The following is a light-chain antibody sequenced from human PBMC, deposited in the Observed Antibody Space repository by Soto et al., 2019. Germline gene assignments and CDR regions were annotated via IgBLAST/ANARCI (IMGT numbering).Light chain of an antibody. CDR1: QSVSNNY. V-gene: IGKV3-20*01. J-gene: IGKJ1*01. CDR3: QQYGSSGT. Sequence: IVLTHSPGTLSLSPGERATLPCRASQSVSNNYLAWYQQKPGQAPRLLIYGASNRATGIPDRFSGSGSGTDFTLTISRLEPEDFAVYYCQQYGSSGTFGQGTKVDIK. CDR2: GAS.